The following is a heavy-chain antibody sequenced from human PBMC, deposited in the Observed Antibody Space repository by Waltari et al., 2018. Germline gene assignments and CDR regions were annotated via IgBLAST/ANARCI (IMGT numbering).Heavy chain of an antibody. V-gene: IGHV4-39*01. CDR3: ATHPPSQLGVVLNWFDP. CDR1: GGSSSSSTLF. J-gene: IGHJ5*02. D-gene: IGHD3-16*01. Sequence: QLQLQESGPGLVKPPEPLSLTCTVAGGSSSSSTLFWGWIRQPLGKGLEWIGSLYDSGTTYYNPSLKSRVTISVDTSKNQFSLKVNSVTAADTAVYYCATHPPSQLGVVLNWFDPWGQGILVTVSS. CDR2: LYDSGTT.